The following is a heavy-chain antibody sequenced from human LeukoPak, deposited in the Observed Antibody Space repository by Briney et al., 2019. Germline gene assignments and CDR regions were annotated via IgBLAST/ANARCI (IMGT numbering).Heavy chain of an antibody. J-gene: IGHJ4*02. CDR2: ISSSSSYI. V-gene: IGHV3-21*01. CDR1: GFTFSSYS. Sequence: PGGSLRLSCAASGFTFSSYSMNWVRQAPGKGLEWVSSISSSSSYIYYADSVKGRFTISRDNAKNSLYLQMNSLRAEDTAVYYCARRSSVRILKPGGYFDYWGQGTLVTVSS. CDR3: ARRSSVRILKPGGYFDY. D-gene: IGHD3-16*01.